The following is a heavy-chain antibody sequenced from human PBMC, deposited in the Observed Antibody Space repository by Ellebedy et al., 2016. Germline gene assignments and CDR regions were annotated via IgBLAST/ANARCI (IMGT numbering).Heavy chain of an antibody. CDR3: AAQDYYDSSGDAFDI. J-gene: IGHJ3*02. V-gene: IGHV3-23*01. D-gene: IGHD3-22*01. CDR2: ISGSGGST. Sequence: GESLKISXAASGFTFSSYAMSWVRQAPGKGLEWVSAISGSGGSTYYADSVKGRFTISRDNSKNALYLQMNSLRAEDTAVYYCAAQDYYDSSGDAFDIWGQGTMVTVSS. CDR1: GFTFSSYA.